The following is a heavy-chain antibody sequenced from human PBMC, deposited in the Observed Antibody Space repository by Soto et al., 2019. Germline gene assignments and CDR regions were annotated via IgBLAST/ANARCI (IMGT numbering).Heavy chain of an antibody. D-gene: IGHD3-22*01. CDR3: ARASYSYYYYSSGQFDY. J-gene: IGHJ4*02. V-gene: IGHV1-3*01. Sequence: QVQLVQSGAEVKKPGASVKVSCKASGYTFTSYAMHWVRQAPGQRLEWMGWINAGNGNKKYSQKFQGRVTITRDTSASTAYMELSSLRSEDTAVYYCARASYSYYYYSSGQFDYWGQGTLVTVSS. CDR1: GYTFTSYA. CDR2: INAGNGNK.